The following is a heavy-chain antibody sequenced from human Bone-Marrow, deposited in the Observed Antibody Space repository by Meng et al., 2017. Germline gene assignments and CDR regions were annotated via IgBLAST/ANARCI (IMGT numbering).Heavy chain of an antibody. V-gene: IGHV4-39*01. J-gene: IGHJ5*02. CDR3: ARASYSYDSWFDP. CDR1: GGSISGRSYY. Sequence: QLQLQESGPGLVKPSETLSLSCTVPGGSISGRSYYWVWIRQSPGKGLEWIGQIYYNGKSYYNPSLKSRVTMSVDTSRSQFSLNLNTVTAADTAVYYCARASYSYDSWFDPWGQGTLVTVS. CDR2: IYYNGKS. D-gene: IGHD5-18*01.